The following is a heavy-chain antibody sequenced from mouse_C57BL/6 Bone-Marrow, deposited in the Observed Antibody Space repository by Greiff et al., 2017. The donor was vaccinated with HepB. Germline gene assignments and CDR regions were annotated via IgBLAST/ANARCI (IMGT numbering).Heavy chain of an antibody. J-gene: IGHJ3*01. CDR2: IDPSVSET. CDR1: GYTFTSYW. CDR3: ARDSNGNSFAY. D-gene: IGHD2-1*01. Sequence: QVQLQQPGAELVRPGSSVKLSCKASGYTFTSYWMHWVKQRPIQGLEWIGNIDPSVSETHYNQKFKDKATLTVDKSSSTAYMQLSSLTSEDSAVYYCARDSNGNSFAYWGQGTLVTVSA. V-gene: IGHV1-52*01.